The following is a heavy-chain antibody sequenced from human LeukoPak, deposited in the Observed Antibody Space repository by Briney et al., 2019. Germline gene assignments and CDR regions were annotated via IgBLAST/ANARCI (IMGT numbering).Heavy chain of an antibody. V-gene: IGHV1-8*01. CDR2: MNPNSGNT. CDR3: ARVRGIAAAARFDWFDP. J-gene: IGHJ5*02. D-gene: IGHD6-13*01. CDR1: GYTFTSYD. Sequence: ASVKVACKASGYTFTSYDINWVRQATGQGLEWMGWMNPNSGNTGYAQKFQGRVTMTRNTSISTAYMELSSLRSEDTAVYYCARVRGIAAAARFDWFDPWGQGTLVTVSS.